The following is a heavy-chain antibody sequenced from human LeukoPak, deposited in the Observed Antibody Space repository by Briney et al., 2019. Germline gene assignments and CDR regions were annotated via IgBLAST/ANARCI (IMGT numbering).Heavy chain of an antibody. J-gene: IGHJ3*02. CDR2: IYYSGST. CDR1: GDSISSYY. CDR3: ARVAYCGGDCYHDAFDI. Sequence: SETLSLTCTVSGDSISSYYWSWIRQPPGKGVEWSGHIYYSGSTNYNPSLKSRVTISVDTSKNQFSLKLSSVTAADTAVYYCARVAYCGGDCYHDAFDIWGQGTMVTVSS. D-gene: IGHD2-21*02. V-gene: IGHV4-59*01.